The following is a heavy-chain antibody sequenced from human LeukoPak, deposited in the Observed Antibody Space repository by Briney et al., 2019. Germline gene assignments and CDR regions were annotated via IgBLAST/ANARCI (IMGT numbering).Heavy chain of an antibody. CDR1: GYTFTSYG. Sequence: ASVKVSCKASGYTFTSYGISWVRQAPGQGLEWMGWISAYNGNTNYAKKLQGRVTMTTDTSTSTAYMELRSLRSDYTAVYYCARDMAGDYVSSFYYYYYGMDVWGQGTTVTVSS. D-gene: IGHD4-17*01. V-gene: IGHV1-18*01. CDR3: ARDMAGDYVSSFYYYYYGMDV. J-gene: IGHJ6*02. CDR2: ISAYNGNT.